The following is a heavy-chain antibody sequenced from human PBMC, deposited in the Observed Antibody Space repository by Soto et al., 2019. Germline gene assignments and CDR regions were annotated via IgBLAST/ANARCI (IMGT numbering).Heavy chain of an antibody. CDR2: INHSGST. CDR3: AKSRTYYDILTGYYYYYYGMDV. D-gene: IGHD3-9*01. V-gene: IGHV4-34*01. CDR1: GGSFSGYY. J-gene: IGHJ6*02. Sequence: PSETLSLTCAVYGGSFSGYYWSWIRQPPGKGLEWIGEINHSGSTNYNPSLKSRVTISVDTSKNQFSLKLSSVTAADTAVYYCAKSRTYYDILTGYYYYYYGMDVWGQGTTVTVSS.